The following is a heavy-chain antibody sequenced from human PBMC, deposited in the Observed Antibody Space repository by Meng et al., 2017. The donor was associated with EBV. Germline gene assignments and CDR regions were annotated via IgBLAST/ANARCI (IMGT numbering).Heavy chain of an antibody. J-gene: IGHJ4*02. CDR2: IYDGGTT. V-gene: IGHV4-61*01. Sequence: QVQLQESCPGMVKPSETLSLTCTVSGASVSGGTFHWSWIRQPPGKELQWIGYIYDGGTTIYNPSLKSRVTIFLDTSRNQFSLGLRSVTTADTAVYYCAKSSSSTPGVVDSWGQGTLVTVSS. CDR3: AKSSSSTPGVVDS. CDR1: GASVSGGTFH. D-gene: IGHD2-2*01.